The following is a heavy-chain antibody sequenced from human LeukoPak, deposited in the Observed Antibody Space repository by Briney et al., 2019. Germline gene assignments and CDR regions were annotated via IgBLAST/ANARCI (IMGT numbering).Heavy chain of an antibody. CDR2: VYYTGSV. Sequence: PSETLSLTCTVSGGSITNYYWTWMRQSPGKGLEWFGYVYYTGSVNYNPSLKSRVTILVDTSKNQFSLKLISVTAADTPVYYCARLAPVAHSGDYLGYFDYWGQGILVTVSS. J-gene: IGHJ4*02. CDR3: ARLAPVAHSGDYLGYFDY. D-gene: IGHD4-17*01. V-gene: IGHV4-59*08. CDR1: GGSITNYY.